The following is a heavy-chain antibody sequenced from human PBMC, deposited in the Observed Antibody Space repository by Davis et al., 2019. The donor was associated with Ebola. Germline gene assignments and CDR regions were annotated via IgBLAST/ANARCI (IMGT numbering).Heavy chain of an antibody. CDR2: INPDSGGA. V-gene: IGHV1-2*02. J-gene: IGHJ5*02. CDR3: ARDRPLFSGGGGLDP. Sequence: ASVKVSCKASGYTFTGYYLHWVRQAPGQGLEWMGWINPDSGGAKYAQKFQGRVTMTRDPSITTAYMELSRLRYDDTAVYYCARDRPLFSGGGGLDPWGQGTPVTISA. CDR1: GYTFTGYY. D-gene: IGHD3-16*01.